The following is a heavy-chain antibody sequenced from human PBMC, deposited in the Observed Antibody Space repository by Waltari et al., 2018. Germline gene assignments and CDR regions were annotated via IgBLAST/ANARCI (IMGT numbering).Heavy chain of an antibody. J-gene: IGHJ6*02. V-gene: IGHV4-34*01. D-gene: IGHD6-13*01. CDR3: ATASYSSSWYELYYYYGMDV. CDR2: INHSGIT. Sequence: QVQLQQWGAGLLKPSETLSLTCAVYGGSFSGYYWSWIRQPPGKGLEWIGEINHSGITHYNPSLKSRVTISVDTSKNQFSLKLSSVTAADTAVYYCATASYSSSWYELYYYYGMDVWGQGTTVTVSS. CDR1: GGSFSGYY.